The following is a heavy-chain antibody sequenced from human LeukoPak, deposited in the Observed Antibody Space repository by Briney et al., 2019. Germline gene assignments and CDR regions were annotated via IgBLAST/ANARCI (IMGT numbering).Heavy chain of an antibody. Sequence: GGPLRLSCAASEFTVGNYYMAWVREAPGKGLEWLSIIDIGGATDYADSVKGRFTISRGKSKNTLYLQMNSLRVEDTAVYYCARDPIVITSWHAFDLWGQGTVVTVSS. CDR3: ARDPIVITSWHAFDL. CDR2: IDIGGAT. CDR1: EFTVGNYY. J-gene: IGHJ3*01. V-gene: IGHV3-66*02. D-gene: IGHD2/OR15-2a*01.